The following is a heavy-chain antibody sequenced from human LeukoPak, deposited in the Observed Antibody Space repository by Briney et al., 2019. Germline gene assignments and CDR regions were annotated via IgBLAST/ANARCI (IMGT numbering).Heavy chain of an antibody. CDR2: IFTILGIA. Sequence: SLKVSCKPSRGTFSSYAISWVRDSPGEGLEWVGRIFTILGIANYAQTFQGGVTITAEKSTSTAYMWLSRLRSQDTAVYYCAEYSSRVSAFDIWGQGTMVTVS. V-gene: IGHV1-69*04. CDR3: AEYSSRVSAFDI. CDR1: RGTFSSYA. D-gene: IGHD6-13*01. J-gene: IGHJ3*02.